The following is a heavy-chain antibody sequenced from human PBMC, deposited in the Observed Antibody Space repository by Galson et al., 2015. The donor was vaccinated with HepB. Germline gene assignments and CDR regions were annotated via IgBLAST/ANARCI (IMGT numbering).Heavy chain of an antibody. CDR1: GFTFSNAW. J-gene: IGHJ4*02. V-gene: IGHV3-15*01. Sequence: SLRLSCAASGFTFSNAWMSWVRQAPGKGLEWVGRIKSKADGGTTDFAAPVRGRFTILKDDSINTLFLQMNSLKTEDTAVYYCTSTIRDHYDGSGSDYFDSWGQGTLVTVSS. D-gene: IGHD3-22*01. CDR3: TSTIRDHYDGSGSDYFDS. CDR2: IKSKADGGTT.